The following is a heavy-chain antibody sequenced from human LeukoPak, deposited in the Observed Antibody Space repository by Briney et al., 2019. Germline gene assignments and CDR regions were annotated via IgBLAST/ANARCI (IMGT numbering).Heavy chain of an antibody. J-gene: IGHJ4*02. CDR2: ISSSSSYI. CDR1: GFTFSSYS. V-gene: IGHV3-21*01. Sequence: GGSLRLSCAASGFTFSSYSMNWVRQAPGKGLEWVSSISSSSSYIYYADSVKGRFTISRDNAKNSVYLQMNSLRAEDTAVYYCAREVESTGPGFDYWGQGTLVTVSS. D-gene: IGHD1-26*01. CDR3: AREVESTGPGFDY.